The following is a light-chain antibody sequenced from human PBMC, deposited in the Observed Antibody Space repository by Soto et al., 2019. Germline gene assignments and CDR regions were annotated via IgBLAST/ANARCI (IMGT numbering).Light chain of an antibody. CDR1: SGHSNYA. Sequence: QLVLTQSPSASASLGASVKLTCSLSSGHSNYAIAWHQQQPEKGPRYLMKLNSDGSHRKGDGIPDRFSGSSSGAERYLTISSLQFEDEADYYCQTWGTGIRVFGGGTKLTVL. J-gene: IGLJ3*02. V-gene: IGLV4-69*01. CDR2: LNSDGSH. CDR3: QTWGTGIRV.